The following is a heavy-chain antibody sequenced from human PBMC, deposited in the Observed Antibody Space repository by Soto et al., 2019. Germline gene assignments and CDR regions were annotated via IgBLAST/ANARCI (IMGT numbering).Heavy chain of an antibody. CDR3: IGSFPF. Sequence: GVLRLSCTASGFPFGNFLMSWFRRAPGKGMEWVGFIRSQPYGGTAEYAASVRGRFTISRDDSKGIAYLQMNSLQTEDSGVYYCIGSFPFWGQGTLVTVSS. D-gene: IGHD3-10*01. J-gene: IGHJ4*02. CDR2: IRSQPYGGTA. V-gene: IGHV3-49*03. CDR1: GFPFGNFL.